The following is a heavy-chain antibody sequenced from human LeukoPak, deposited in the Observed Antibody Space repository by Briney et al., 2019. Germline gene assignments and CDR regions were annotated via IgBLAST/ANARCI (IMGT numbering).Heavy chain of an antibody. CDR2: ISGPGGST. V-gene: IGHV3-23*01. CDR3: AKQLGYCSDGSCYFPY. D-gene: IGHD2-15*01. Sequence: PGGSLRLSCVGSRFTFSNYAMTWVRQAPGKGLEWVSAISGPGGSTYYADSVQGRFTISRDNSKSTLCLQMNSLRAEDTAVYYCAKQLGYCSDGSCYFPYWGQGTLVTVSS. J-gene: IGHJ4*02. CDR1: RFTFSNYA.